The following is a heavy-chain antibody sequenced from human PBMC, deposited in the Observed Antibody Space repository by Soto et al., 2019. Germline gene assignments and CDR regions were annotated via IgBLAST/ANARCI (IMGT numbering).Heavy chain of an antibody. D-gene: IGHD2-8*01. CDR3: SRLSNGRPGDF. CDR2: IHYTGKT. V-gene: IGHV4-39*01. CDR1: GVSITDTTYH. J-gene: IGHJ4*02. Sequence: SETLSLTCIASGVSITDTTYHWGWTRQPPGKGLEWVPSIHYTGKTYYNPSLKSRLTISMDTSKNQVFLTLKSVTAADTAMYYCSRLSNGRPGDFWGQGTLVTVSS.